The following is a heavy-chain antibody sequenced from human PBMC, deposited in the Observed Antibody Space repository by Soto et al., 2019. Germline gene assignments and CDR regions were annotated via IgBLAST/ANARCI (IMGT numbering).Heavy chain of an antibody. CDR1: GYTFTSYA. D-gene: IGHD3-22*01. J-gene: IGHJ4*02. Sequence: ASVKVSCKASGYTFTSYAISWVRQAPGQGLEWMGWISAYNGNTNYAQNLRGRVTMTTDASTSTAYMELRSLRAEDTAVYYCVKDTYYYSSSGYYVFDSWGQGTLVTVSS. CDR3: VKDTYYYSSSGYYVFDS. V-gene: IGHV1-18*01. CDR2: ISAYNGNT.